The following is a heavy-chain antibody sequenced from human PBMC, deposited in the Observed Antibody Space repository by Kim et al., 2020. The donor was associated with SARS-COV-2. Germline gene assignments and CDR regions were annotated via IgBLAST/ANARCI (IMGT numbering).Heavy chain of an antibody. CDR1: GFSLTTDGVG. CDR3: AHGSPGLLGCDV. CDR2: IYGTDEK. V-gene: IGHV2-5*01. Sequence: SGPTLVNPTQTLTLTCTFPGFSLTTDGVGVAWVRQPPGKALEWVALIYGTDEKRYNPSLKSRLIIDKDTPKNQVVLILTEMDPVDSGTYYCAHGSPGLLGCDVWGRGTTVTVSS. D-gene: IGHD2-21*02. J-gene: IGHJ6*02.